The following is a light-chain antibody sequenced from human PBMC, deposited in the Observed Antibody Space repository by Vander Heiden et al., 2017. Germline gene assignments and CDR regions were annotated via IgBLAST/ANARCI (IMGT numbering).Light chain of an antibody. CDR1: SSDFGIHKC. CDR2: DVS. J-gene: IGLJ2*01. V-gene: IGLV2-11*01. Sequence: QSALTQPRSVSGSPGQSVTISCTGTSSDFGIHKCVSWYQQHPGKAPKLMIYDVSERPSGVPDRFSGSKSGKTASLTISGLQAEDEADYYCCSYADIYSILVAGGTKLTVL. CDR3: CSYADIYSIL.